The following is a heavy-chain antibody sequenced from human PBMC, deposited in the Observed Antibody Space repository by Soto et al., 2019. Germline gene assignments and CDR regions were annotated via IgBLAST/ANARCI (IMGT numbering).Heavy chain of an antibody. D-gene: IGHD1-1*01. CDR3: ARATGTLRSRNCDY. V-gene: IGHV4-31*03. J-gene: IGHJ4*02. CDR2: IYHTGST. Sequence: ASETLSLTCSVSGGSISTVGHYWTWIRQPPGKGLEWIGSIYHTGSTYYSKSLRSRLTMSVDTSKSQFSLRLSSVTAADTAVYYCARATGTLRSRNCDYWGQGSLVTVSS. CDR1: GGSISTVGHY.